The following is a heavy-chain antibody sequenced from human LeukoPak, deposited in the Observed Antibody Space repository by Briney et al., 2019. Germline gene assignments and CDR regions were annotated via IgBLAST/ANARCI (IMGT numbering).Heavy chain of an antibody. V-gene: IGHV1-18*01. Sequence: ASVKVSCKASGYTFSTYGISWVRQAPGQGLEWMGWTSTYNDNTKYAQNLQGRVTMTTDTSTSTAYMELRSLRSDDTVVYYCARDMVGLAADGNWFDPWGQGTLVTVSS. J-gene: IGHJ5*02. CDR3: ARDMVGLAADGNWFDP. D-gene: IGHD6-13*01. CDR2: TSTYNDNT. CDR1: GYTFSTYG.